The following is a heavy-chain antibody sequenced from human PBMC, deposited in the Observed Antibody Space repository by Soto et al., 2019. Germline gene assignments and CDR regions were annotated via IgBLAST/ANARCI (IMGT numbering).Heavy chain of an antibody. CDR1: GDSFNDYY. J-gene: IGHJ6*03. CDR2: INPNGGVT. D-gene: IGHD5-12*01. Sequence: VQLVQSGAEVKKPGASVKVSCKTSGDSFNDYYIHWVRQAPGQGLEWMGWINPNGGVTKDAQKCQGRVTVTRDSSIRKVYMELSSLRSDDTAVYYCARESGGATATLDYYYFYMDVWGKGTTVTVSS. CDR3: ARESGGATATLDYYYFYMDV. V-gene: IGHV1-2*02.